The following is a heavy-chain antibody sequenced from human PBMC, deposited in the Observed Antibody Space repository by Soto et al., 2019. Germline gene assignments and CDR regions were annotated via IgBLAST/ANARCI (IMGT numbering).Heavy chain of an antibody. D-gene: IGHD3-16*01. CDR3: VRPRPSGENYGMDV. CDR2: LYTEGTT. V-gene: IGHV3-53*01. J-gene: IGHJ6*02. Sequence: EVQLVESGGGLIQPGGSLRLSCVASGLTVSHNYMAWVRQAPEMGLEWVSILYTEGTTYYADSVKGPFTISRDPSKNTLFLQMDSLRAEDTAVYYCVRPRPSGENYGMDVWGQGTTVTVSS. CDR1: GLTVSHNY.